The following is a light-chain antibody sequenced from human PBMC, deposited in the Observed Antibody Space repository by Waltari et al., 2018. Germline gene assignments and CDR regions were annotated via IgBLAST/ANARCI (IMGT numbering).Light chain of an antibody. Sequence: VLDSPTDSKFVAWSQNKAGQPPQLRIYWASTRESGVPDRFSGSGSGTDFTLTISSLQAEDVAVYYCHQYANSPWTFGQGTKVEVK. CDR1: VLDSPTDSKF. CDR3: HQYANSPWT. CDR2: WAS. J-gene: IGKJ1*01. V-gene: IGKV4-1*01.